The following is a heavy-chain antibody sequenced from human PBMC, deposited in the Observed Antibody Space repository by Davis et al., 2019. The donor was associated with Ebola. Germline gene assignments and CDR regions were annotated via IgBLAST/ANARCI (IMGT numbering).Heavy chain of an antibody. D-gene: IGHD2-2*01. CDR1: GYTFTDYD. V-gene: IGHV1-8*01. CDR3: ARGESSSTSPSWGRLDP. Sequence: ASVKVSCKASGYTFTDYDIHWVRWATGQGLEWMGWMDPNSGNTGYAQKFQGRVTMTRNTSISTAYMELSGLRSEDTAVYYCARGESSSTSPSWGRLDPWGQGTLVTVSS. J-gene: IGHJ5*02. CDR2: MDPNSGNT.